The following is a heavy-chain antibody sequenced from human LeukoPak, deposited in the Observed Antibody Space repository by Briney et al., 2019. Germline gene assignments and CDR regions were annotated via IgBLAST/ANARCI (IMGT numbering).Heavy chain of an antibody. D-gene: IGHD2-2*01. CDR3: ASSVVPAALDDYYYYGVDV. CDR2: INPNSGGT. CDR1: GYTFTGHY. Sequence: AASVKVSCKASGYTFTGHYMHWVRQAPGQGLEWMGWINPNSGGTNYAQKFQGRVTMTRDTSISTAYMELSRLRSDDTAVYYCASSVVPAALDDYYYYGVDVWGQGTTVTVSS. V-gene: IGHV1-2*02. J-gene: IGHJ6*02.